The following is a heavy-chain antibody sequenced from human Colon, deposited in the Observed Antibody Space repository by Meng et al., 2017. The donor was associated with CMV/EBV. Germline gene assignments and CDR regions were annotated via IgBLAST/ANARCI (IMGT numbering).Heavy chain of an antibody. CDR3: ARRQQPDIIFKNYGLDV. CDR1: GDTFTTYG. V-gene: IGHV1-18*01. J-gene: IGHJ6*02. CDR2: ISPYNGDT. D-gene: IGHD6-13*01. Sequence: ASVKVSCKASGDTFTTYGINWLRQAAGQEGEWVGWISPYNGDTIYAQKFQDRVTMTTDKSSITVYMDLRSLRLDDNAIYYCARRQQPDIIFKNYGLDVWGQGTTVTVSS.